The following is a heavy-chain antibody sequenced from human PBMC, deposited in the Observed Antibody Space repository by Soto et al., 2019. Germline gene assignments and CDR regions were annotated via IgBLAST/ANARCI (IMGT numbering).Heavy chain of an antibody. CDR3: EHSLQIAVTGTLGY. J-gene: IGHJ4*02. V-gene: IGHV2-5*02. CDR1: GFSLTTRVVG. CDR2: IYWDDDK. D-gene: IGHD1-1*01. Sequence: QITLKEFGPTLVKPTQTRTLTCTVSGFSLTTRVVGVGWIRRPPGKALEWLALIYWDDDKRYSPFLKSRLTITKDTSKNQVVLTMTNMDPVDTATYYCEHSLQIAVTGTLGYRGQGTLVTVSS.